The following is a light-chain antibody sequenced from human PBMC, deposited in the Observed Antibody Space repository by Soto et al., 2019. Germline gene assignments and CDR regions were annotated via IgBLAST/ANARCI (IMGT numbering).Light chain of an antibody. CDR2: EVS. V-gene: IGLV2-8*01. Sequence: QSVLTQPPSASGSPGQSVTISCTGTSSDVGAYNYVSWYQQLPGKAPKLIIYEVSKRPSGVPDRFSGSKSGNTASLTVSGLQAEDVSDYDSPTYESPNSFFYDFRTVTKVTDL. CDR1: SSDVGAYNY. CDR3: PTYESPNSFFYD. J-gene: IGLJ1*01.